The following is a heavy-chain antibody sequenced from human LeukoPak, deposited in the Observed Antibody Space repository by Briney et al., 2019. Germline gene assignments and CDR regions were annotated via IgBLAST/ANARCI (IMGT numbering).Heavy chain of an antibody. V-gene: IGHV3-23*01. D-gene: IGHD1-26*01. CDR3: AKDRSIGTYYTFDY. CDR2: ISSSGGIT. Sequence: PGGSLRLSCAASGFTFSSYEMNWVRQAPGKGLEWVSAISSSGGITYYADSVKGRFTISRDKSKNTLYLQMSSLRAEDTAVYYCAKDRSIGTYYTFDYWGQGTLVTVSS. J-gene: IGHJ4*02. CDR1: GFTFSSYE.